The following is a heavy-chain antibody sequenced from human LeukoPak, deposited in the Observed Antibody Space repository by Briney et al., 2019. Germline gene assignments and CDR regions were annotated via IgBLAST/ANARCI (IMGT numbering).Heavy chain of an antibody. J-gene: IGHJ4*02. CDR3: ARAGYSYGPTAPFYFDY. CDR2: ISYDGSNK. D-gene: IGHD5-18*01. CDR1: GFTFSSYA. Sequence: GGSLRPSCAASGFTFSSYAMHWVRQSPGKGLEWVAVISYDGSNKYYADSVKGRFTISRDNSKNTLYLQMNSLRAEDTAVYYCARAGYSYGPTAPFYFDYWGQGTLVTVSS. V-gene: IGHV3-30*04.